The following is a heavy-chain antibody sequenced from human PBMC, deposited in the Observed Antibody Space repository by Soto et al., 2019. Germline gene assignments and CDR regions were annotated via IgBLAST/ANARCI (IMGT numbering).Heavy chain of an antibody. CDR3: ARGGRNNYDFWSGYSTNYYYYYYMDV. V-gene: IGHV4-34*01. CDR1: GGSFSGYY. D-gene: IGHD3-3*01. Sequence: SETLSLTCAVYGGSFSGYYWSWIRQPPGKGLEWIGEINHSGSTNYNPSLKSRVTISVDTSKNQFSLKLSSVTAADTAVYYCARGGRNNYDFWSGYSTNYYYYYYMDVWGKGTTVTVSS. CDR2: INHSGST. J-gene: IGHJ6*03.